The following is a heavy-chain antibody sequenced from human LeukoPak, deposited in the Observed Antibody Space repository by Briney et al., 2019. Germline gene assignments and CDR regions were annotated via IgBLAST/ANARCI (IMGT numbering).Heavy chain of an antibody. J-gene: IGHJ4*02. D-gene: IGHD2-21*01. CDR1: GGSFSGYY. V-gene: IGHV4-34*01. CDR3: ARHSPGGPVDY. CDR2: INHSGST. Sequence: SETLSLTCAVYGGSFSGYYWSWIRQPPGKGLEWIGEINHSGSTNYNPSLKSRVTISVDTSKNQFSLKLSSVTAADTAVYYCARHSPGGPVDYWGQGTLVTVSS.